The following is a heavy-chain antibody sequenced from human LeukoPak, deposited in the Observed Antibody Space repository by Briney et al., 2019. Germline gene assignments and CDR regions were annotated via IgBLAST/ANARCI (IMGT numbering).Heavy chain of an antibody. D-gene: IGHD2-2*01. V-gene: IGHV3-7*01. J-gene: IGHJ4*02. CDR3: ARVCRGVEAIDY. Sequence: ETLSLTCTVSGGSISSYYWSWVRQAPGKGLEWVANIKQDGSEKYYVDSVKGRFTISRDNAKNSLYLQMNSLRAEDTAVYYCARVCRGVEAIDYWGRGTLVTVSS. CDR1: GGSISSYY. CDR2: IKQDGSEK.